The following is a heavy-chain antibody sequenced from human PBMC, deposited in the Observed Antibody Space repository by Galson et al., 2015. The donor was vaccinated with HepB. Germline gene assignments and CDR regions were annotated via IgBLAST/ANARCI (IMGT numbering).Heavy chain of an antibody. CDR2: INWNGDKV. D-gene: IGHD2-21*01. Sequence: SLSLSCAASGFTFDDYAMHWVRQVPGKGLEWVSGINWNGDKVAYADSVKGRFTISRDNAKNSLYLQMNSLRADDTALYYCAKVGSSGWILWCDYWGQGILVTVSS. CDR1: GFTFDDYA. CDR3: AKVGSSGWILWCDY. J-gene: IGHJ4*02. V-gene: IGHV3-9*01.